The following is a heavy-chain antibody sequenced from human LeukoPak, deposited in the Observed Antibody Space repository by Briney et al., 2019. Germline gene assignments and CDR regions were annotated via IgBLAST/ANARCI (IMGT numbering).Heavy chain of an antibody. CDR3: ARLSYSSSSCWFDP. CDR1: CGSISSGEYY. J-gene: IGHJ5*02. Sequence: SQTLSLTCTVSCGSISSGEYYWSWIRQPPGKGQEWIGYIYYSGSTYYNPSLKSRVTISVDTSKNQFSLKLSSVTAADTAVYYCARLSYSSSSCWFDPWGQGTLVTVSS. D-gene: IGHD6-6*01. CDR2: IYYSGST. V-gene: IGHV4-30-4*08.